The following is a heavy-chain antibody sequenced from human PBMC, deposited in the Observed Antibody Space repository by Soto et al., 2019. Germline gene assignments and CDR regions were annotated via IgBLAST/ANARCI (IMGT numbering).Heavy chain of an antibody. Sequence: EEQVVESGGGLVQPGGSLRLSCVASGFTFRSYWMSWVRQAPGKGLEWVANIKQDGNERHYMDSVKGRFTISRDNAKNSLDLLMNSLNTEDTAVYNCARDGPLSSPTSGCFDPWGQGTLVIVSS. J-gene: IGHJ5*02. V-gene: IGHV3-7*05. CDR3: ARDGPLSSPTSGCFDP. CDR1: GFTFRSYW. CDR2: IKQDGNER. D-gene: IGHD2-2*01.